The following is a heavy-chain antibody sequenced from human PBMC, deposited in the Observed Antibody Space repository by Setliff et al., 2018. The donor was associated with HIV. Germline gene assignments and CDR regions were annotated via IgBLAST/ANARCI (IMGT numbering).Heavy chain of an antibody. D-gene: IGHD3-9*01. CDR1: GLTLSNHY. CDR2: IGRDGRDK. Sequence: GESLRLSCAASGLTLSNHYMTWVRQAPGKGLEWLANIGRDGRDKNYVGSVRGRFTISRDNAKNSVYLQMNSLRAEDTAVYFCARDKPGTPGYDVFDIWGQGTMVTVSS. CDR3: ARDKPGTPGYDVFDI. V-gene: IGHV3-7*01. J-gene: IGHJ3*02.